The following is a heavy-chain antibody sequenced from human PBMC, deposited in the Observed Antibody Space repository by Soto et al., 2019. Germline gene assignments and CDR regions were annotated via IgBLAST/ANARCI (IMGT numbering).Heavy chain of an antibody. CDR1: GVTFSTYA. CDR3: AKDPGVVITVWYFDL. V-gene: IGHV3-23*01. D-gene: IGHD3-22*01. CDR2: ISGGGVST. J-gene: IGHJ2*01. Sequence: EVQLLESGGGLVQPGGSLRLSCAASGVTFSTYAMSWVRQAPGKGLEWGSGISGGGVSTFYAGSVKGRFTISRDNFKNTLYLEMNCLTAGDTAVYYCAKDPGVVITVWYFDLWGRGTLVSVSS.